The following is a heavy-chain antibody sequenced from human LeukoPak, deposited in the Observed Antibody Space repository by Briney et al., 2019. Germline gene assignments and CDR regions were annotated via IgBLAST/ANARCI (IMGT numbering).Heavy chain of an antibody. CDR2: INTQSGGR. CDR1: GYSFAAYY. CDR3: TRDNNSATDY. J-gene: IGHJ4*02. D-gene: IGHD1/OR15-1a*01. Sequence: AVHVSFKSSGYSFAAYYLDWVRQPPGQGLAGMGWINTQSGGRSTAQKFQGRGTMARDRDIHTSSMELNGLTPDDAAVYYCTRDNNSATDYWGQETLVTVSS. V-gene: IGHV1-2*02.